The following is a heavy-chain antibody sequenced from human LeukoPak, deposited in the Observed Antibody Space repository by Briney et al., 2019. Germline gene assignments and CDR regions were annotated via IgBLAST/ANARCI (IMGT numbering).Heavy chain of an antibody. Sequence: KAGGSLRLSCAASGFTFSNAYMNWVRQAPGKGLEWVSYISSSGSTIYYADSVKGRFTISRDNAKNSLYLQMNSLRAEDTAVYYCARGSPGDFWSGSEHYFDYWGQGTLVTVS. CDR2: ISSSGSTI. V-gene: IGHV3-11*01. CDR1: GFTFSNAY. D-gene: IGHD3-3*01. J-gene: IGHJ4*02. CDR3: ARGSPGDFWSGSEHYFDY.